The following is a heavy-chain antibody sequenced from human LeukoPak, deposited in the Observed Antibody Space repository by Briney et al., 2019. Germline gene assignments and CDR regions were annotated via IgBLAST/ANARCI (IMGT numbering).Heavy chain of an antibody. CDR2: IYSGGST. D-gene: IGHD1-14*01. J-gene: IGHJ4*02. CDR1: GFTVSSNY. V-gene: IGHV3-66*01. Sequence: GGSLRLSCAASGFTVSSNYMSWVRQAPGKGLEWVSVIYSGGSTYYADYVKGRFTISRDNSKNTLYLQMNSLRAEDTAVYYCARDLANPGFDYWGQGTLVTVSS. CDR3: ARDLANPGFDY.